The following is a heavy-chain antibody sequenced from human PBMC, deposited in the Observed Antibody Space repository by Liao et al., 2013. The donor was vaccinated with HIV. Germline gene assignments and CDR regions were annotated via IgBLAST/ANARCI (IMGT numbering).Heavy chain of an antibody. CDR3: ARGPLVYFDY. CDR1: GGSISSDTYY. D-gene: IGHD3-16*02. Sequence: QVQLQESGPGLVKPSQTLSLTCTVSGGSISSDTYYWSWIRQPAGKGLEWIGRVYTSGSTNYNPSLKSRVTILVDTSKNQFSLKLSSVTAADTAVYYCARGPLVYFDYWGQGTLVTVSS. V-gene: IGHV4-61*02. CDR2: VYTSGST. J-gene: IGHJ4*02.